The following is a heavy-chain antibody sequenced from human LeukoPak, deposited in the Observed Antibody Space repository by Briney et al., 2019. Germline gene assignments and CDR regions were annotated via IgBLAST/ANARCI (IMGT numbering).Heavy chain of an antibody. CDR3: ARGEKMATWHIHGWFDP. Sequence: PSETLSLTCTVSGGSISSHHWSWIRQPPGKGLEWIGYIYSSGSTNYNPSLKSRVTISLDTSKNQFSLQLSSVTAADTAVYYCARGEKMATWHIHGWFDPWGQGTLVTVSS. CDR1: GGSISSHH. CDR2: IYSSGST. D-gene: IGHD5-24*01. V-gene: IGHV4-59*11. J-gene: IGHJ5*02.